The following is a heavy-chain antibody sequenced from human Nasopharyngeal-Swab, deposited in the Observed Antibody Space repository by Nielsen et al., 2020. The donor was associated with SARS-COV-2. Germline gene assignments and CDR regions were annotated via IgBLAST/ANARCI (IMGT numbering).Heavy chain of an antibody. D-gene: IGHD6-6*01. V-gene: IGHV4-34*01. CDR2: INHSGST. Sequence: WIRQPPGKGLEWIGEINHSGSTNYNTSLKSRVTISVDTSKNQFSLKLSSVTAADTAVYYCARVLRGVAARPLGFGYYYYYYMDVWGKGTTVTVSS. J-gene: IGHJ6*03. CDR3: ARVLRGVAARPLGFGYYYYYYMDV.